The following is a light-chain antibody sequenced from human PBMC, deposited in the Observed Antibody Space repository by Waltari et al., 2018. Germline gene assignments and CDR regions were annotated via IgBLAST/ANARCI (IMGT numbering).Light chain of an antibody. Sequence: SSNIGSNTVHWYQQLPGTAPKLLIFSNHQRPSGVPGRFSGSKSGTSASLAISGLQSDDEAEYFCATRDDSLNGLIFGGGTKLTVL. J-gene: IGLJ2*01. CDR3: ATRDDSLNGLI. CDR2: SNH. V-gene: IGLV1-44*01. CDR1: SSNIGSNT.